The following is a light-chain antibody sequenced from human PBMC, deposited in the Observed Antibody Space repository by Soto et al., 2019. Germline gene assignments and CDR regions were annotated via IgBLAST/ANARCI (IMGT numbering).Light chain of an antibody. J-gene: IGLJ2*01. Sequence: QSALTQPPSASGSPGQSVTISCTGTSSDVGGYNYVSWYQQHPGKAPKLMIYEVSKRPSGVPDRFSGSKSGNTASLTVSGLQAEDEAFYYCSSYTTRSTLVFGGGTKVTVL. V-gene: IGLV2-8*01. CDR3: SSYTTRSTLV. CDR2: EVS. CDR1: SSDVGGYNY.